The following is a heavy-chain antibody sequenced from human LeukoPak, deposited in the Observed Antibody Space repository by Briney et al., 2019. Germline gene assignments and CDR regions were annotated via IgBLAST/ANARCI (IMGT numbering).Heavy chain of an antibody. V-gene: IGHV3-72*01. J-gene: IGHJ4*02. CDR3: AASLRDSGYYYPCY. CDR2: IRNKANSYTT. CDR1: GFTFSDHY. Sequence: GGSLRLSCAATGFTFSDHYMDWVRQAPGKGLEWVARIRNKANSYTTEYAASVKGRFTISRDDSENSLYLQMNSLKIEDTAVYYCAASLRDSGYYYPCYWGQGSLVTVSS. D-gene: IGHD3-22*01.